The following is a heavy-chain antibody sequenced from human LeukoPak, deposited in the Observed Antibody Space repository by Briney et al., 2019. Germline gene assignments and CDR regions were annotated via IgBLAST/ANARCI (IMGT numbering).Heavy chain of an antibody. CDR3: AMNRPGIAAAGTRGWFDP. V-gene: IGHV4-39*07. CDR2: IYYSGST. Sequence: KPSETLSLTCTVSGGSISSSSYYWGWIRQPPGKGLEWIGSIYYSGSTYYNPSLKSRVTISVDTSKNQFSLKLSSVTAADTAVYYCAMNRPGIAAAGTRGWFDPWGQGTLVTVSS. J-gene: IGHJ5*02. D-gene: IGHD6-13*01. CDR1: GGSISSSSYY.